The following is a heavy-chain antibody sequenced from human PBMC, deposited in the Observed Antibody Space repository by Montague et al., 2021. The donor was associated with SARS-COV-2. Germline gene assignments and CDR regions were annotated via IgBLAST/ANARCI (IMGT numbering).Heavy chain of an antibody. Sequence: SETLSLTCTVSGGSISSSGYYWNWIRQPPGKGLEWIGSIYNSGRTSYNPSLESRVTMSVDTSKNQFSLKLSSVTAADTAVYYCARERRSLTYFGYWGQGTLVTVSS. V-gene: IGHV4-39*02. J-gene: IGHJ4*02. D-gene: IGHD3-9*01. CDR2: IYNSGRT. CDR1: GGSISSSGYY. CDR3: ARERRSLTYFGY.